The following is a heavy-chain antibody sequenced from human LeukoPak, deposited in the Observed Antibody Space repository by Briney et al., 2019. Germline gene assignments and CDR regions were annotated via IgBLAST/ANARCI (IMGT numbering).Heavy chain of an antibody. Sequence: ASVKVSCKASGYTFTGYYMHWVRQAPGQGLEWMGWINPNSGGTNYAQKFQGRVTMTRDTSISTAYMELSRLRSDDTAVYYCARANVVVTPHFDYWGQGTLVTVSS. CDR1: GYTFTGYY. J-gene: IGHJ4*02. CDR3: ARANVVVTPHFDY. D-gene: IGHD2-21*02. V-gene: IGHV1-2*02. CDR2: INPNSGGT.